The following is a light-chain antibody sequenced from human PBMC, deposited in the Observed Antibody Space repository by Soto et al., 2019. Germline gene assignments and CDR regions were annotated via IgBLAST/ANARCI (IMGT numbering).Light chain of an antibody. CDR2: DVN. CDR3: SSYTASSVVV. Sequence: QSALTQPASVSGSPGQSITISCTGTSSDIGAYNYVSWYQQHPGKAPKLIIYDVNYRASGVSYRFSGSKSDNTASLTISGLQAEDEADYHSSSYTASSVVVFGGGTKLTVL. V-gene: IGLV2-14*03. CDR1: SSDIGAYNY. J-gene: IGLJ2*01.